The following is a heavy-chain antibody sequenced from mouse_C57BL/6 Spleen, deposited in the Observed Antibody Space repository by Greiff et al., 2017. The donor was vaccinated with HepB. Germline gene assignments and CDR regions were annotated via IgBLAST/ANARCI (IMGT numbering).Heavy chain of an antibody. CDR3: ARHYYGSSYPHYYAMDY. D-gene: IGHD1-1*01. Sequence: EVQLQQSGGGLVKPGGSLKLSCAASGFTFSSYAMSWVRQTPEKRLEWVATISDGGSYTYYPDNVKGRFTISRDNAKNNLYLQMSHLKSEDTAMYYCARHYYGSSYPHYYAMDYWGQGTSVTVAS. CDR2: ISDGGSYT. V-gene: IGHV5-4*01. CDR1: GFTFSSYA. J-gene: IGHJ4*01.